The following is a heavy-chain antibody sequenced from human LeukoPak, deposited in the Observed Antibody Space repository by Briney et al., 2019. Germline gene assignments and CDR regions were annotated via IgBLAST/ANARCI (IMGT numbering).Heavy chain of an antibody. Sequence: ASVKASCKASGYTFTSYGINWERQAPGQGLEWMGWISAYNKRNYAQKFQGRVTMTTDTSTSTAYMELRNLRSDDTAVYYCARVSAPPDYGDYVSENWFDPWGQGTLVTVSS. D-gene: IGHD4-17*01. CDR2: ISAYNKR. V-gene: IGHV1-18*01. CDR1: GYTFTSYG. CDR3: ARVSAPPDYGDYVSENWFDP. J-gene: IGHJ5*02.